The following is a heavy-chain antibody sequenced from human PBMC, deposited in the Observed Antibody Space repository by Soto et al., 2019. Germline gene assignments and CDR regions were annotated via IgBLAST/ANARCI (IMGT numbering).Heavy chain of an antibody. Sequence: GGSHRLSSTASGFNFGSYAMSWVRQAPGKGLEWVSAISGSGGSTNYNPSLKSRVTISVDTSKNQFSLKLSSVTAADTAVYYCAGTRFMVRGVIETYYYYYGMDVWGQGTTVTVSS. CDR3: AGTRFMVRGVIETYYYYYGMDV. D-gene: IGHD3-10*01. CDR1: GFNFGSYA. J-gene: IGHJ6*02. CDR2: ISGSGGST. V-gene: IGHV3-23*02.